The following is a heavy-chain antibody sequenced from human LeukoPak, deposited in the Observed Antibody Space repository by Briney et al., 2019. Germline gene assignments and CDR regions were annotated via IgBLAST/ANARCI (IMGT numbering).Heavy chain of an antibody. J-gene: IGHJ4*02. CDR2: MNEYSTTI. D-gene: IGHD1-14*01. V-gene: IGHV3-74*01. CDR3: ARGGVNPVDH. Sequence: GGSLRLSCAASGFPFNSFWMHWVRQAPGKGLVWVSDMNEYSTTIRYTDSVKGRFTISRDNAKSILYLQMNNLRAEDTAMYFCARGGVNPVDHWGQGTLVTVSS. CDR1: GFPFNSFW.